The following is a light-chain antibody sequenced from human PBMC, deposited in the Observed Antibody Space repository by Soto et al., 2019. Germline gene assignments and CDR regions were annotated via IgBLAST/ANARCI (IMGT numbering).Light chain of an antibody. J-gene: IGKJ1*01. CDR2: DAS. CDR3: QQYSRHWT. CDR1: QNINRW. V-gene: IGKV1-5*01. Sequence: DIQMTQSPSTLSASVGDRVTITCRASQNINRWLAWYQRKPGKAPMLLIYDASSLQSGAPSRFSGSGSGTEFTLTISSLQPDDFATYYCQQYSRHWTSGQGTKVEI.